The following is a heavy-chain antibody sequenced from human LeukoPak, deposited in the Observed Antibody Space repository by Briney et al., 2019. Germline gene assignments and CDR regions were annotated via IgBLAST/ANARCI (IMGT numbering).Heavy chain of an antibody. Sequence: QPGGSLRLSCAASGFTFSGSAMHWVRQASGKGLEWVGRIRSKANSYATAYAASVKGRFNISRDDSKNTAYLQMNTLKTEDTAVYYCTRQGTYDFWSGYLGFNYYYYMDVWGKGTTVTVSS. CDR2: IRSKANSYAT. CDR1: GFTFSGSA. V-gene: IGHV3-73*01. CDR3: TRQGTYDFWSGYLGFNYYYYMDV. J-gene: IGHJ6*03. D-gene: IGHD3-3*01.